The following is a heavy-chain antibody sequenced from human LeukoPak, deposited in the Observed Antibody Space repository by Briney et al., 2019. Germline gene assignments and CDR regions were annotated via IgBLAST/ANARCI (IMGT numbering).Heavy chain of an antibody. V-gene: IGHV3-30*18. CDR1: GFTFSSYG. CDR2: ISYDGSNK. D-gene: IGHD2-15*01. Sequence: GRSLRLSCAASGFTFSSYGMHWVRQALGKGLEWVAVISYDGSNKYYADSVKGRFTISRDNSKNTLYLQMNSLRAEDTAVYYCAKGDYCSGGSCYRNAFDIWGQGTMVTVSS. CDR3: AKGDYCSGGSCYRNAFDI. J-gene: IGHJ3*02.